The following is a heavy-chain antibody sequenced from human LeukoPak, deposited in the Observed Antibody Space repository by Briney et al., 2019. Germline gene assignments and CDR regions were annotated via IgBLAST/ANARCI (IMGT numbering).Heavy chain of an antibody. J-gene: IGHJ4*02. CDR2: INTDGTVT. CDR3: ATKQWLAPPPDS. V-gene: IGHV3-74*01. CDR1: GFTFSKYW. Sequence: PVWSLRLSCAASGFTFSKYWMLWVRQAPGKGLESVSRINTDGTVTTYADSVKGRFTVSRDNADNTMFLQMNSVRDEDTAVYYCATKQWLAPPPDSWGQGTPVTVSS. D-gene: IGHD6-19*01.